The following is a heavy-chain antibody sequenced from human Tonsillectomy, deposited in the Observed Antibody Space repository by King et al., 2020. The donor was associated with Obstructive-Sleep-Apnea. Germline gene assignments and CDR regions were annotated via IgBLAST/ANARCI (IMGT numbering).Heavy chain of an antibody. D-gene: IGHD6-19*01. CDR1: GFTVSNNY. CDR3: TRDRGGVAGT. J-gene: IGHJ4*02. CDR2: IYSGGCT. Sequence: VQLVESGGGLVQPGGSLRLSCAASGFTVSNNYMNWVRQAPGKGLEWGSVIYSGGCTYYADSVKGSFTISSDNSKNTLCLQMNSLRAEDTAVYYCTRDRGGVAGTWGQGTLVTVSS. V-gene: IGHV3-66*01.